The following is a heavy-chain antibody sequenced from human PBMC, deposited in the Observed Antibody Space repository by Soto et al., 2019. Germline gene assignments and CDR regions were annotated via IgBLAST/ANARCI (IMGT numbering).Heavy chain of an antibody. Sequence: SLKISCKGSGYHFTNYWIGWVRQMPGKGLEWMGIIYPGDSDTRYSPSFQGQVTISADKSISTSYLQWNSLRASDTAMYFCARSYFADYQYYFDYWGHGTLVTVPQ. CDR2: IYPGDSDT. D-gene: IGHD4-17*01. CDR1: GYHFTNYW. V-gene: IGHV5-51*01. CDR3: ARSYFADYQYYFDY. J-gene: IGHJ4*01.